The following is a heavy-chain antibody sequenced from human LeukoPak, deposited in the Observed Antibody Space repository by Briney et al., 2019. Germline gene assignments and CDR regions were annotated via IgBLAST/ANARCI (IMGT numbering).Heavy chain of an antibody. V-gene: IGHV4-4*07. Sequence: SETLSLTCTVSGGSISSYYWSWIRQPAGKGLEWIGRIYTSGSTNYNPSLKSRVTMSVDTSKNQFSLKLSSVTAADTAVYYCAREGYYGSGSYEDYWGQGTLVTVSS. D-gene: IGHD3-10*01. CDR3: AREGYYGSGSYEDY. J-gene: IGHJ4*02. CDR2: IYTSGST. CDR1: GGSISSYY.